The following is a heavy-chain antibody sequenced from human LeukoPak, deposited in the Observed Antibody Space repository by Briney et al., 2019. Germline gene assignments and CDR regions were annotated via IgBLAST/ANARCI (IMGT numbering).Heavy chain of an antibody. V-gene: IGHV3-15*01. Sequence: GGSLRLSCAASGFTFSNAWMTWVRQAPGKGLEWVGRIKSKTDGGTTDYAAPVKGRFTVSRDDSKNTLYPQMNSLKTEDTAVYYCTTGFWYGGPRDYWGQGTPVTVSS. J-gene: IGHJ4*02. CDR3: TTGFWYGGPRDY. CDR1: GFTFSNAW. CDR2: IKSKTDGGTT. D-gene: IGHD3-3*01.